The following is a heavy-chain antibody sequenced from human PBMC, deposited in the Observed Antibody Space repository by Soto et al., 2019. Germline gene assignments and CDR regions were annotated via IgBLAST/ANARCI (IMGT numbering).Heavy chain of an antibody. J-gene: IGHJ3*02. CDR1: GFTFSSYA. V-gene: IGHV3-23*01. D-gene: IGHD1-26*01. CDR2: ISGSGGST. Sequence: PGGSLRLSCAASGFTFSSYAMSWVRQATGKGLEWVSAISGSGGSTYYADSVKGRFTISRDNSKNTLYLQMNSLRAEDTAVYYCAKLPVGRDTLDAFDIWGQGTMVTVSS. CDR3: AKLPVGRDTLDAFDI.